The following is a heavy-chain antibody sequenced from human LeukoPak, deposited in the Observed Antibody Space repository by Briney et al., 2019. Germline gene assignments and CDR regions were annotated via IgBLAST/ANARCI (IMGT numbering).Heavy chain of an antibody. CDR1: GFTFSNAW. J-gene: IGHJ4*02. CDR3: TTNRLGIYFDY. V-gene: IGHV3-15*01. D-gene: IGHD3-16*01. Sequence: GGSLRLSCAGSGFTFSNAWMNWVRQAPGKGLEWVGRIKSKVNGETIDYAAPVKGRFTISRDDSKNTLYVQMNSLKIEDTAFYYCTTNRLGIYFDYWGQGTLVTVSS. CDR2: IKSKVNGETI.